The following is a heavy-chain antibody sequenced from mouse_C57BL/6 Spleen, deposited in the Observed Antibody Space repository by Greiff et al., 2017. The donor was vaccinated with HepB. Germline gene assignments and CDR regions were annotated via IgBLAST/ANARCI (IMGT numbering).Heavy chain of an antibody. J-gene: IGHJ2*01. D-gene: IGHD2-3*01. V-gene: IGHV1-80*01. CDR2: IYPGDGDT. Sequence: VQLQQSGAELVKPGASVKISCKASGYAFSSYWMNWVKQRPGKGLEWIGQIYPGDGDTNYNGKFKGKATLTADKSSSTAYMQLSSLTSEDSAVYFCARGGLDGYYDYGGQGTTLTVSS. CDR3: ARGGLDGYYDY. CDR1: GYAFSSYW.